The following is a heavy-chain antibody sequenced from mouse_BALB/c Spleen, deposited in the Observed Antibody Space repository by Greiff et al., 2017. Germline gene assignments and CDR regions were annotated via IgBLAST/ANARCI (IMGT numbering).Heavy chain of an antibody. Sequence: VQPKESGPGLVKPSQSLSLTCTVTGYSITSDYAWNWIRQFPGNKLEWMGYISYSGSTSYNPSLKSRISITRDTSKNQFFLQLNSVTTEDTATYYCAREYELSYDYDPYWYFDVWGAGTTVTVSS. J-gene: IGHJ1*01. CDR1: GYSITSDYA. V-gene: IGHV3-2*02. D-gene: IGHD2-4*01. CDR3: AREYELSYDYDPYWYFDV. CDR2: ISYSGST.